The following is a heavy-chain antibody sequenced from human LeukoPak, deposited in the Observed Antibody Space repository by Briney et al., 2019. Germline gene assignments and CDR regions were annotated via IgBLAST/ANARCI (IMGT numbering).Heavy chain of an antibody. CDR1: GFTFSSYS. CDR3: AREGGATAEGFDY. J-gene: IGHJ4*02. D-gene: IGHD1-26*01. Sequence: GGSLRLSCAASGFTFSSYSMNWVRQAPGKGLEWVSSIGSTSSSIYYADSVKGRFTISRDNAKNSLYLQMNSLRAEDTAVYYCAREGGATAEGFDYWGQGTLVTVSS. CDR2: IGSTSSSI. V-gene: IGHV3-21*01.